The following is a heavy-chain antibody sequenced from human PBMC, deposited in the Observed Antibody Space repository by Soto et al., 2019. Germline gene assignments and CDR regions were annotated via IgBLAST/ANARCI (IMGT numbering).Heavy chain of an antibody. CDR3: AGTDTARADPRFDY. CDR1: GYSCGFSG. J-gene: IGHJ4*02. V-gene: IGHV1-18*04. D-gene: IGHD5-18*01. Sequence: QEQLVQSGGELKKPGASVRVSCKASGYSCGFSGMAWVRQAPGQGLEWMGWISAYNGNTKLAQKFQGRLTLSTDTSTTTAYMEQSSLRSEDTAVYYCAGTDTARADPRFDYWCQGTRVTVSS. CDR2: ISAYNGNT.